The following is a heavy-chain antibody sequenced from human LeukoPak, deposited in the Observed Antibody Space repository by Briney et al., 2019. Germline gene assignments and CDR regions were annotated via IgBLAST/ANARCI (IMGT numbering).Heavy chain of an antibody. D-gene: IGHD6-6*01. CDR3: ARDLFSEQLVPFDY. CDR1: GYTFTGYY. V-gene: IGHV1-2*02. J-gene: IGHJ4*02. CDR2: INPNSGGT. Sequence: ASVKVSCKASGYTFTGYYMHWVRQAPGQGLEWMGWINPNSGGTNYAQKFQGRVTMTRDTSISTAYMELSRLRSDDTAVYYCARDLFSEQLVPFDYWGQGTLVTASS.